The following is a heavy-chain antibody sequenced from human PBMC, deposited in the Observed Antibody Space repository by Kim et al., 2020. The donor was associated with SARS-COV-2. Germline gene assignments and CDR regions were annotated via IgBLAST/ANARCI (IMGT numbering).Heavy chain of an antibody. J-gene: IGHJ4*02. CDR3: ARTGSGRGNYFDY. CDR1: GFTFSSYE. CDR2: ISSRGMTK. D-gene: IGHD2-15*01. V-gene: IGHV3-48*03. Sequence: GGSLRLSCAASGFTFSSYEMNWVRQAPGKGLEWVSYISSRGMTKYYADSVKGRFPISRDNAKNSVYLQMNSLRAEDTAVYYCARTGSGRGNYFDYWGQGILVTVSS.